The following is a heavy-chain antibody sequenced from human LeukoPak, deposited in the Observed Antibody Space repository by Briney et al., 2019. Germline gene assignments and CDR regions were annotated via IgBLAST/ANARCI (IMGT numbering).Heavy chain of an antibody. J-gene: IGHJ6*02. Sequence: GSLRLSCAASGFPFSSYAMYWVRQAPGKGLEWIGESNHFGSTDYNPSLKSRVTISVDTSKKQFSLNVRSVTDADTAVYFCAKGRLQLWSFPLPYNHYAIDVWGQGTTVTVSS. CDR1: GFPFSSYA. CDR3: AKGRLQLWSFPLPYNHYAIDV. V-gene: IGHV4-34*01. CDR2: SNHFGST. D-gene: IGHD5-18*01.